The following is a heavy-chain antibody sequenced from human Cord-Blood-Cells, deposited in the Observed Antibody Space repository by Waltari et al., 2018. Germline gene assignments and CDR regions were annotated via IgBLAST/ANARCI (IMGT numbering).Heavy chain of an antibody. CDR3: ARDLVWFGELTGYYYGMDV. CDR1: GYTFTSYA. D-gene: IGHD3-10*01. V-gene: IGHV7-4-1*02. CDR2: INTNTGNP. J-gene: IGHJ6*02. Sequence: QVQLVQSGSELKKPGASVKVSCKASGYTFTSYAMNWVRQAPGQGLEWMGGINTNTGNPTYAHGFTGRFVFSLDTSVSTAYLQISSLKAEDTAVYYCARDLVWFGELTGYYYGMDVWGQGTTVTVSS.